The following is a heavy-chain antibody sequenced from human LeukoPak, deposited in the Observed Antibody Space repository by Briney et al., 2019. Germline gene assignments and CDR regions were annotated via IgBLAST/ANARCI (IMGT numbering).Heavy chain of an antibody. V-gene: IGHV1-46*01. D-gene: IGHD6-25*01. Sequence: ASVKISCKASGYTFISYHMHWVRQAPGQGLEWMGVINPSGGYTSNAQKFHGRVAMTRNTSTSTVYMDLTSLRSEDTAVYYCARARSVAAPEAEFDIWGQGTMVTVSS. CDR3: ARARSVAAPEAEFDI. CDR1: GYTFISYH. CDR2: INPSGGYT. J-gene: IGHJ3*02.